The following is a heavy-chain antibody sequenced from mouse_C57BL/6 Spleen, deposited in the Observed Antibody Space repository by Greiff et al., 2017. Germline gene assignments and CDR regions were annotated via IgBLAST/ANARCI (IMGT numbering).Heavy chain of an antibody. CDR2: IDPETGGT. CDR1: GYTFTDYE. CDR3: TRDHFQNYGSSYGY. Sequence: QVHVKQSGAELVRPGASVTLSCKASGYTFTDYEMHWVQQTPVHGLEWIGAIDPETGGTAYNQKFKGKVILSADKSSSTAYMELRSLTSEDSAVYYCTRDHFQNYGSSYGYWGQGTTLTVSS. J-gene: IGHJ2*01. D-gene: IGHD1-1*01. V-gene: IGHV1-15*01.